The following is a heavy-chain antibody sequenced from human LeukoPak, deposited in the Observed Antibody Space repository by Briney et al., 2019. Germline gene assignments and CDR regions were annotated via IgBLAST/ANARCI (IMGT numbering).Heavy chain of an antibody. J-gene: IGHJ4*02. CDR1: GYSISSGHY. Sequence: SETLSLTCTVSGYSISSGHYWGWIRHPPGKGLEWIGNIYHSGSTYYNPSLKSRVTISVDTSKNQFSLKLSSVTAADTAVYYCARQPRLLLQYYFDYWGQGTLVTVSS. CDR2: IYHSGST. CDR3: ARQPRLLLQYYFDY. V-gene: IGHV4-38-2*02. D-gene: IGHD2/OR15-2a*01.